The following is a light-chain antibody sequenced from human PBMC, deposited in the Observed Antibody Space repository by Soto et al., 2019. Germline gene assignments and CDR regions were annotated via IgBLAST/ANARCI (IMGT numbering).Light chain of an antibody. Sequence: VLTQSPGTLSLSPGERATLSCRASQSVSNNYLAWYQQKPGQAPRLLIFGSSDRVTGIPDRFSGSGSGTDFTLTISRLEPEDFAVYYCQQYGSSPPYTFGQGTKLEIK. CDR1: QSVSNNY. J-gene: IGKJ2*01. CDR3: QQYGSSPPYT. V-gene: IGKV3-20*01. CDR2: GSS.